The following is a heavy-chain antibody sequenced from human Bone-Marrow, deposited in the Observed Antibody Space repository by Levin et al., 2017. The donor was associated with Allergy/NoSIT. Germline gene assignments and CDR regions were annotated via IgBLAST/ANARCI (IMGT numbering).Heavy chain of an antibody. V-gene: IGHV3-11*01. J-gene: IGHJ1*01. Sequence: GGSLRLSCAASGFILTDSYMSWIRQAPGKGLEWVSLISPNSDTSKYADSVKGRFAISRDNTKNFLFLQLNSLRVDDTAVYYCATGPRDAYNLDLWGPGALDTVSS. CDR3: ATGPRDAYNLDL. CDR2: ISPNSDTS. D-gene: IGHD5-24*01. CDR1: GFILTDSY.